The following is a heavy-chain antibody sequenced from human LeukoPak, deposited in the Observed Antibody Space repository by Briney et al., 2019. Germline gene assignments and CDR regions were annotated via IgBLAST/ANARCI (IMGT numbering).Heavy chain of an antibody. J-gene: IGHJ2*01. CDR3: ARVPIPILIAAADLYWYFDL. D-gene: IGHD6-13*01. V-gene: IGHV4-59*01. Sequence: PSETLSLTCTVSGGSISSYYWSWIRQPPGKGLEWIGYIYYSGSTNYNPSLKSRVTISVDTSKNQFSLKLSSVTAADTAVYYCARVPIPILIAAADLYWYFDLWGRGTLVTVSS. CDR1: GGSISSYY. CDR2: IYYSGST.